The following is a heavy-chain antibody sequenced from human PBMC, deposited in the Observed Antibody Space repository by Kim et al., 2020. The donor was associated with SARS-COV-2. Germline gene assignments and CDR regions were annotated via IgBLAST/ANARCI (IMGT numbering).Heavy chain of an antibody. Sequence: SETLSLTCTVSGGSISSGGYYWSWIRQHPGKGLEWIGYIYYSGSTYYNPSLKSRVTISVDTSKNQFFLKLSSVTAADTAVYYCARAPGQWLAGGDYWFDPWGQGTLVTVSS. CDR1: GGSISSGGYY. D-gene: IGHD6-19*01. J-gene: IGHJ5*02. CDR3: ARAPGQWLAGGDYWFDP. V-gene: IGHV4-31*03. CDR2: IYYSGST.